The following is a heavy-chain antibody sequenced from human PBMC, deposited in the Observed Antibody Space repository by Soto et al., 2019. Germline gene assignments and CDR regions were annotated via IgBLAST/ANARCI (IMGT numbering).Heavy chain of an antibody. V-gene: IGHV1-69*13. Sequence: ASVKVSCKASGGTFSSYAISWVRQAPGQGLEWMGGINPIFGTANYAQKFQGRVTITADESTSTAYMELSSLRSEDTAVYYCARVNTPFYYYYYGMDVWGQGTTVTVSS. D-gene: IGHD2-15*01. J-gene: IGHJ6*02. CDR3: ARVNTPFYYYYYGMDV. CDR2: INPIFGTA. CDR1: GGTFSSYA.